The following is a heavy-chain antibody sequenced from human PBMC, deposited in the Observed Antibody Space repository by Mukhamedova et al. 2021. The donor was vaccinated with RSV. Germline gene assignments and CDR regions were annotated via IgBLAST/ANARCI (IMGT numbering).Heavy chain of an antibody. Sequence: GGTTDYAAPVKGRFTIPRDDSKNTLFLQMNSLKTEDSAVYYCTGRSLVLDYWGQGTLVTVSS. CDR3: TGRSLVLDY. D-gene: IGHD6-6*01. CDR2: GGTT. J-gene: IGHJ4*02. V-gene: IGHV3-15*01.